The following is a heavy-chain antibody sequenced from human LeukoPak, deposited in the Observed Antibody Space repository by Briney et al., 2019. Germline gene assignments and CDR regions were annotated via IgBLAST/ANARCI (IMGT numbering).Heavy chain of an antibody. CDR3: ARDAGDYYYGMDV. D-gene: IGHD3-10*01. J-gene: IGHJ6*02. V-gene: IGHV1-69*13. Sequence: SVKVSCKASGGTFSSYAISWVRQAPGQGLEWMGGIIPIFGTANYAQKFQGRVTITADESTSTAYMELSSLRTEGTAVYYCARDAGDYYYGMDVWGQGTTVTVSS. CDR2: IIPIFGTA. CDR1: GGTFSSYA.